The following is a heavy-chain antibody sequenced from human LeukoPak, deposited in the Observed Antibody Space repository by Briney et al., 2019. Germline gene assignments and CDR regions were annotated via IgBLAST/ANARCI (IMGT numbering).Heavy chain of an antibody. D-gene: IGHD3-10*01. CDR1: GFTFSSYA. V-gene: IGHV3-30*04. Sequence: GGSLRLSCAASGFTFSSYAMHWVRQAPGKGLEWVAVISYDGSNKYYADSVKGRFTISRDNSKNTLYLQMNSLRAEDTAVYYCARGPNYYGSGSYFDYWGQGTLVTVSS. J-gene: IGHJ4*02. CDR3: ARGPNYYGSGSYFDY. CDR2: ISYDGSNK.